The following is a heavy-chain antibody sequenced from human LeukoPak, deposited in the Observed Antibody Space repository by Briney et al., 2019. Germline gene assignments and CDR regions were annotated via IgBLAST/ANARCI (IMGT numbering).Heavy chain of an antibody. CDR1: GYNFGYYD. V-gene: IGHV1-18*01. D-gene: IGHD1-14*01. Sequence: GASVKVSCKASGYNFGYYDISWVRQAPGPGLEWMGWISTYNGHANYVQKFQDRVTMTIDTSTSTAYMELSRLRSDDTAVYYCAKDHTIRSFDSWGQGTLVTVSS. CDR2: ISTYNGHA. J-gene: IGHJ4*02. CDR3: AKDHTIRSFDS.